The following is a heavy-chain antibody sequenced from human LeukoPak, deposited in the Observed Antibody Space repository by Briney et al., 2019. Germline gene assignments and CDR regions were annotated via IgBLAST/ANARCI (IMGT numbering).Heavy chain of an antibody. J-gene: IGHJ4*02. CDR3: ASGRYDSSGYYWN. CDR2: ISSSSSYI. Sequence: GGSLRLSCAASGFTFSSYSMIWVRQAPGKGLEWVSSISSSSSYIYYADSVKGRFTISRDNAKNSLYLQMNSLRAEDTAVYYRASGRYDSSGYYWNWGQGTLVTVSS. CDR1: GFTFSSYS. V-gene: IGHV3-21*01. D-gene: IGHD3-22*01.